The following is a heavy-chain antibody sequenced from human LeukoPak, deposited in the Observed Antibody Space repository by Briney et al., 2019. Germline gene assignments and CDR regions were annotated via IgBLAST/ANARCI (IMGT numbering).Heavy chain of an antibody. CDR1: GGSISSYY. Sequence: SETLSLTCTVSGGSISSYYWSWIRQPPGKGLERIGYIYYSGSTNYNPSLKSRVTISVDTSKNQFSLKLSSVTAADTAVYYCARGGKWELPLDYWGQGTLVTVSS. D-gene: IGHD1-26*01. J-gene: IGHJ4*02. V-gene: IGHV4-59*01. CDR3: ARGGKWELPLDY. CDR2: IYYSGST.